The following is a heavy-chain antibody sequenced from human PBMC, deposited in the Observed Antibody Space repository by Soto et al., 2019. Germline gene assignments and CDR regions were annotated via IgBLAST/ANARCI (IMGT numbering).Heavy chain of an antibody. CDR3: GGGPDYRNNYYYGMDV. CDR2: ISGSGHNT. CDR1: GFIFDSYA. D-gene: IGHD3-10*01. J-gene: IGHJ6*02. Sequence: GGSLRLSCTASGFIFDSYAMSWVRQAPGKGLECISTISGSGHNTYYADSVKGRFTISRDSSKDTVYLQMNNLRADDTAVYFCGGGPDYRNNYYYGMDVWGQGTTVTVSS. V-gene: IGHV3-23*01.